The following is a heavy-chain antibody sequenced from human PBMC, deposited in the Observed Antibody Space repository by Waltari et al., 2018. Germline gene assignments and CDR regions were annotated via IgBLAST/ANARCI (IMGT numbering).Heavy chain of an antibody. J-gene: IGHJ4*02. V-gene: IGHV3-30-3*01. Sequence: QVQLVESGGGVVQPGRSLRLSCAASGFTFSRYALPRVRQAPGKGMEGVAVISYEGSNKYYADSVKGRFTISRDNSKNTLYLQMNSLRAEDTAVYYCARDPAAAGYFDYWGQGTLVTVSS. CDR2: ISYEGSNK. CDR1: GFTFSRYA. D-gene: IGHD6-13*01. CDR3: ARDPAAAGYFDY.